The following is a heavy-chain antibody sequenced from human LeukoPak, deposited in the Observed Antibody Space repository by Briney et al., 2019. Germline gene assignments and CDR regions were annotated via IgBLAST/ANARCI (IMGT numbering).Heavy chain of an antibody. CDR1: GGSINSNY. J-gene: IGHJ4*02. CDR2: IYYRGST. D-gene: IGHD3-22*01. CDR3: ARAVFDSSGYYHFDS. V-gene: IGHV4-59*01. Sequence: SETLSLTCSVSGGSINSNYWSWIRQPPGKGLDWIGNIYYRGSTNHNPSLKSRVTMLVDTSKNQFSLKLSSVTAADTAVYYCARAVFDSSGYYHFDSWGQGTLVTVSS.